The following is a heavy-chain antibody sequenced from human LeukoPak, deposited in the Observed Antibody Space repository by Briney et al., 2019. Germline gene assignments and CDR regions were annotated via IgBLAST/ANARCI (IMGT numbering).Heavy chain of an antibody. V-gene: IGHV3-7*01. CDR2: IRQDGRDK. CDR1: GFTFSDYC. D-gene: IGHD3-10*01. CDR3: ASSDYFGSGRGGFSPSDY. J-gene: IGHJ4*02. Sequence: GVLRPSCAVSGFTFSDYCMAWVRQTPGKGLEWVANIRQDGRDKTYVDSVKGRFTISRDDAKTSLFLQMNNLRAEDTAIYYCASSDYFGSGRGGFSPSDYWGQGTLVTVSS.